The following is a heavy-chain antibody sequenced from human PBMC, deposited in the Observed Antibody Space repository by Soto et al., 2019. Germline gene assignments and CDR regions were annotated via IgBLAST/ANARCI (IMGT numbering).Heavy chain of an antibody. CDR1: GFTFSSYA. CDR2: ISYDGSNK. Sequence: QVQLVESGGGVVQPGRSLRLSCAASGFTFSSYAMHWVRQAPGKGLEWVAVISYDGSNKYYADSVKGRFTISRDNSKNTLYLQMNSLRAEDTAVYYCARDIGPKYSYGRDWGQGTLVTVSS. J-gene: IGHJ4*02. D-gene: IGHD5-18*01. CDR3: ARDIGPKYSYGRD. V-gene: IGHV3-30-3*01.